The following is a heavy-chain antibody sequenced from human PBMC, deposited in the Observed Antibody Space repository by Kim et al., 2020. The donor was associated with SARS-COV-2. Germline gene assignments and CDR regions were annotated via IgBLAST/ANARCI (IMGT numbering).Heavy chain of an antibody. CDR1: GYTFTSYG. Sequence: ASVKVSCKASGYTFTSYGISWVRQAPGQGLEWMGWISAYNGNTNYAQKLQGRVTMTTDTSTSTAYMELRSLRSDDTAVYYCAITVAGTTHSNYWGQGTLVTVSS. V-gene: IGHV1-18*01. CDR2: ISAYNGNT. D-gene: IGHD6-19*01. CDR3: AITVAGTTHSNY. J-gene: IGHJ4*02.